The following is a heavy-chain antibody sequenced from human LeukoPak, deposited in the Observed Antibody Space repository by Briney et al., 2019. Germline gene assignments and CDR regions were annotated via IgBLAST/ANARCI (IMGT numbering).Heavy chain of an antibody. Sequence: GGSLRLSCAASGFTFNSYWMHWVRQGPGKGLVWVSRISTDGTTTTYADSVKGRFTISRANAKNTLYLQMNSLRAEDTAVYYCARAGQWFDSWGQGTLVTVSS. CDR1: GFTFNSYW. CDR3: ARAGQWFDS. J-gene: IGHJ5*01. V-gene: IGHV3-74*01. CDR2: ISTDGTTT.